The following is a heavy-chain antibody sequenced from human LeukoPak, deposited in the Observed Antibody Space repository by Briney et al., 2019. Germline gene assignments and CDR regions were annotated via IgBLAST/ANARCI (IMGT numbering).Heavy chain of an antibody. J-gene: IGHJ6*02. CDR1: GFTFSSYA. V-gene: IGHV3-30*04. Sequence: GGSLRLSCAASGFTFSSYAMHWVRQAPGKGLEWVAVISYDGSNKYYADSVKGRFTISRDNSKNTLYLQMNSLRAEDTAVYYCARDRPYSSGWYYYYYGMDVWGQGTTVTVSS. D-gene: IGHD6-19*01. CDR2: ISYDGSNK. CDR3: ARDRPYSSGWYYYYYGMDV.